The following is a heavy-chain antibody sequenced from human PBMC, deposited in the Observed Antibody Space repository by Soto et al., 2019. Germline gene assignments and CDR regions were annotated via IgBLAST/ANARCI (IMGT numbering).Heavy chain of an antibody. Sequence: QVQLQQWGAGLLKPSETLSLTCAVYGGSFSGYYWSWIRQPPGQGLEWIGETNHSGRTNYHPYPKCRVTISVDTSKYHFTLKMRSVTAADTAVYYCARVASPSVGELLFSCWFDPWGQGTLVTVSS. J-gene: IGHJ5*01. D-gene: IGHD3-10*01. CDR2: TNHSGRT. CDR3: ARVASPSVGELLFSCWFDP. V-gene: IGHV4-34*01. CDR1: GGSFSGYY.